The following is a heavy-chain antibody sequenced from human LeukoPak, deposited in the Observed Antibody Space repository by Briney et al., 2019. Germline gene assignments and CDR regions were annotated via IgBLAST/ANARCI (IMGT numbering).Heavy chain of an antibody. V-gene: IGHV3-30*03. CDR3: ASARALYGYSGYDEPYFDY. J-gene: IGHJ4*02. Sequence: GGSLRLSCAASGFTFSSSDMHWVRQAPGKGLEWVAVISYDGSNKYYADSVKGRFTISRDYSENTLFLRMNSLRAEDTAVYYCASARALYGYSGYDEPYFDYWGQGTLVTVSS. CDR1: GFTFSSSD. CDR2: ISYDGSNK. D-gene: IGHD5-12*01.